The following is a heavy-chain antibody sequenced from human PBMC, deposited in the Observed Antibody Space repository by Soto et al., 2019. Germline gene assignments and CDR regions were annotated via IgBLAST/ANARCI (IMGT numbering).Heavy chain of an antibody. Sequence: QVQLVESGGGVVQPGRSLRLSCAASGFTFSNYGMHWVRQAPGKGLEWVAVISYDGTNKYYADFVKGRFTISRDNSKNTLYLQMNSLRAEDTAVYYCARPHYDFWSGYPDYWGQGTLVTVSS. CDR1: GFTFSNYG. CDR3: ARPHYDFWSGYPDY. D-gene: IGHD3-3*01. CDR2: ISYDGTNK. J-gene: IGHJ4*02. V-gene: IGHV3-30*03.